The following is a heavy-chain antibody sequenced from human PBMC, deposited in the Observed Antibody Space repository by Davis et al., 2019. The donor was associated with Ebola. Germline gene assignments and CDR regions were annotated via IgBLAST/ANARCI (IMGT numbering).Heavy chain of an antibody. Sequence: ASVKVPCNASGYTFTGYYMHWVRQAPGQGPEWIGRINPNSGGTNYAQKFQGRVTMTRDTSISTAYMELSRLRSDDTAVYYCARIVVVVAATKRGGWFDPWGQGTLVTVSS. J-gene: IGHJ5*02. CDR2: INPNSGGT. V-gene: IGHV1-2*06. CDR3: ARIVVVVAATKRGGWFDP. D-gene: IGHD2-15*01. CDR1: GYTFTGYY.